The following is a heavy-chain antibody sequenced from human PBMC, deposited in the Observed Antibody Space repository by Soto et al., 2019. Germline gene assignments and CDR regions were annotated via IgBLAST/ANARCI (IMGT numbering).Heavy chain of an antibody. CDR1: GGSISSGGYS. CDR3: ARASPTVTTLDY. D-gene: IGHD4-17*01. Sequence: QLQLQESGSGLVKPSQTLSLTCAVSGGSISSGGYSWSWIRQPPGKGLEWIGYIYHSGSTYYNPSRQSRVTIPGDRSQTQFSLKLSSVTAAATAVYYCARASPTVTTLDYWGQGTLVTVSS. V-gene: IGHV4-30-2*01. J-gene: IGHJ4*02. CDR2: IYHSGST.